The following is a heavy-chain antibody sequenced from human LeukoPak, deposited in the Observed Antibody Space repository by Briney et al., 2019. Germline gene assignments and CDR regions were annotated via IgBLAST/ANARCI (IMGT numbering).Heavy chain of an antibody. CDR1: GFTFKKYA. V-gene: IGHV3-23*01. Sequence: GGSLRLSCAASGFTFKKYAMKGVRQARGKGGEGDAGISGSGGSTYYAASVKGRFTISRDNSKNTLYLQMNSLTAEDTAVYYCAKDRGGNYLFYLDYWGQGTLVTVSS. D-gene: IGHD1-26*01. CDR3: AKDRGGNYLFYLDY. CDR2: ISGSGGST. J-gene: IGHJ4*02.